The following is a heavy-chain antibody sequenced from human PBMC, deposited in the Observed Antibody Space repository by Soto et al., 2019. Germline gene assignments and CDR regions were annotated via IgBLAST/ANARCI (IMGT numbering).Heavy chain of an antibody. J-gene: IGHJ4*02. CDR1: SGSISSSNW. CDR2: IYHSGST. V-gene: IGHV4-4*02. D-gene: IGHD3-3*01. CDR3: ARGSTGFLDY. Sequence: SETLSLTCAVSSGSISSSNWWSWVRQPPGKGLEWIWEIYHSGSTNYNPSLKSRVTLSVDKSNNQFSLKLSSVTAADTAVYYCARGSTGFLDYWGQGTLVTVSS.